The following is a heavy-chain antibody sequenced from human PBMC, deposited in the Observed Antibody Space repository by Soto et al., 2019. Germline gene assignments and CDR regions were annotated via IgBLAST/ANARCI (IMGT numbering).Heavy chain of an antibody. V-gene: IGHV3-23*01. CDR3: AKGGWGSVLDY. J-gene: IGHJ4*01. Sequence: GGSVSLSCEVSAVTLSTYAMTCERQHKGNGVERVSAITGSGGSTYYAASVKGRFTICRDISKNALYLQMDSLRGDDTAVYYCAKGGWGSVLDYWGHGTLVTVCS. CDR2: ITGSGGST. CDR1: AVTLSTYA. D-gene: IGHD7-27*01.